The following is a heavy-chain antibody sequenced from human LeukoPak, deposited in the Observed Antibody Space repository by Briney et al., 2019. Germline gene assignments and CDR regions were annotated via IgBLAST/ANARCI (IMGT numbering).Heavy chain of an antibody. CDR2: ISGSGGST. V-gene: IGHV3-23*01. CDR3: ARVGRPRLLWFGELLGTAFDI. Sequence: GGSLRLSCAASGFTFSSYAMSWVRQAPGKGLEWVSAISGSGGSTYCADSVKGRFTISRDNSKNTLYLQMNSLRAEDTAVYYCARVGRPRLLWFGELLGTAFDIWGQGTMVTVSS. CDR1: GFTFSSYA. D-gene: IGHD3-10*01. J-gene: IGHJ3*02.